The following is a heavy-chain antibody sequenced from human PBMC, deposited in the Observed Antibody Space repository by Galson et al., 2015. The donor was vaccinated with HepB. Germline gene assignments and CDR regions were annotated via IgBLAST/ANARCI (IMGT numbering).Heavy chain of an antibody. CDR2: ISTNSGNT. J-gene: IGHJ3*02. CDR1: GYTFTRNG. D-gene: IGHD3-10*02. Sequence: SVKVSCKASGYTFTRNGISWVRQAPGQGPEWMGWISTNSGNTYYAQKFQDRLIMTTERSTSTAYMELRSLTSDDTAFYYCARDVRYAFEMWGQGTMVTVS. V-gene: IGHV1-18*01. CDR3: ARDVRYAFEM.